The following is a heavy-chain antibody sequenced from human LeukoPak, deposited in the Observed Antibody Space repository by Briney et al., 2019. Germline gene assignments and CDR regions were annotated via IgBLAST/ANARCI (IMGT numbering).Heavy chain of an antibody. CDR1: GYTFTGYY. D-gene: IGHD3-22*01. CDR3: ARMMTPRHYYDRSGYYYGAFDI. CDR2: ISGYNGYT. J-gene: IGHJ3*02. Sequence: GASVKVSCKASGYTFTGYYMHWVRQAPGQGLEWMGWISGYNGYTNYAQKLQGRVTMTTDTFTSTAYMELRSLRSDDTAVYYCARMMTPRHYYDRSGYYYGAFDIWGQGTMVTVSS. V-gene: IGHV1-18*04.